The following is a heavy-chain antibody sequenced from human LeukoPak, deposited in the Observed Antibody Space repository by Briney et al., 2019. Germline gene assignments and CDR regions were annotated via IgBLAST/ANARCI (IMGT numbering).Heavy chain of an antibody. CDR3: ARGRSFHY. V-gene: IGHV4-30-4*08. Sequence: SQTLSLTCTVSGGSISSGDYYWSWIRQPPGKGLEWIGEINHSGSTNYNPSLKSRVTISVDTSKNQFSLKLSSVTAADTAVYYCARGRSFHYWGQGTLVTVSS. CDR2: INHSGST. CDR1: GGSISSGDYY. J-gene: IGHJ4*02.